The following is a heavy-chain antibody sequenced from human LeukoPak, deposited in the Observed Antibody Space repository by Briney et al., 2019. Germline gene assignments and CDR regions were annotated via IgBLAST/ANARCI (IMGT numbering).Heavy chain of an antibody. CDR2: INPNSGGT. V-gene: IGHV1-2*04. J-gene: IGHJ6*04. CDR1: GYTFTGYY. D-gene: IGHD2-2*01. CDR3: ARALGYCSSTSCPAYGMDV. Sequence: ASVKVSCKASGYTFTGYYMHWVRQAPGQGLEWMGWINPNSGGTNYAQKFQGWVTMTRDTSISTAHMELSRLRSDDTAVYYCARALGYCSSTSCPAYGMDVWGKGTTVTVSS.